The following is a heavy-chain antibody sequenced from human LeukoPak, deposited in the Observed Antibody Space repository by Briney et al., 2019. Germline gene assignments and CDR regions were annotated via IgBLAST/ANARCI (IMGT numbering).Heavy chain of an antibody. D-gene: IGHD3-16*01. V-gene: IGHV3-21*01. CDR1: GFTFSDYD. CDR3: GRAFPPLRTSSAGDL. CDR2: ISGRTSHI. Sequence: GGSLRLSCSAFGFTFSDYDMNWVRQAPGKGLEWVSSISGRTSHIYYGESVKGRFTISRDNAKNSLYLQMNSLGAEDTAVYYCGRAFPPLRTSSAGDLWGQGTLVTVPS. J-gene: IGHJ4*02.